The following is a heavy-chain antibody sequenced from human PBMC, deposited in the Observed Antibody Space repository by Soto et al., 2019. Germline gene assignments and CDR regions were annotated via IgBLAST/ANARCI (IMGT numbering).Heavy chain of an antibody. V-gene: IGHV5-10-1*01. CDR3: ARRAIYGDYVGY. J-gene: IGHJ4*02. Sequence: PGESLKISCEGSGYSFTTFWIGWVRQMPGKGLEWMGRIDPSQSHSKHSPSFQGHVTISADKSISTAYLQWSSLRASDTAMYYCARRAIYGDYVGYWGQGTLVTVSS. CDR2: IDPSQSHS. CDR1: GYSFTTFW. D-gene: IGHD4-17*01.